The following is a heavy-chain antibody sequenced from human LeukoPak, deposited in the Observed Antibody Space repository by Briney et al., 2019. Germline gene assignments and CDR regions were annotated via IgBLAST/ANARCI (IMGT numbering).Heavy chain of an antibody. CDR2: IYYSGST. Sequence: SETLSLTCTVSGGSISSYYWSWIRQPPGKGLEWIGYIYYSGSTNYNPSLKSRVTISVDTSKNQFSLKLSSVTAADTAVCYCARAVWDSGSYRIDYWGQGTLVTVSS. V-gene: IGHV4-59*08. D-gene: IGHD1-26*01. CDR3: ARAVWDSGSYRIDY. J-gene: IGHJ4*02. CDR1: GGSISSYY.